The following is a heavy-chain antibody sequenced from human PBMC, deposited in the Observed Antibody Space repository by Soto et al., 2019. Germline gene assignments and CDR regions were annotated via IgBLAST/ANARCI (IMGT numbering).Heavy chain of an antibody. CDR2: ISGYNGNT. CDR1: GYTFTTYG. D-gene: IGHD3-3*01. V-gene: IGHV1-18*01. J-gene: IGHJ4*02. Sequence: ASVKVSCKASGYTFTTYGIHWVRQAPGQGLEYMGFISGYNGNTKYPQRFQGRVTMTADTSRSKAYLELRSLRSEDTAVYHCARGANVSGYAFXWGQGTLVTVSX. CDR3: ARGANVSGYAFX.